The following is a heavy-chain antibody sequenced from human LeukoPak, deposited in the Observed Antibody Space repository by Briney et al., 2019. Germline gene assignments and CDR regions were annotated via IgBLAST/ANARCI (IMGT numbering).Heavy chain of an antibody. CDR3: ARGDYGSGSYYMVY. J-gene: IGHJ4*02. V-gene: IGHV1-2*06. CDR1: GYTFTGYY. CDR2: INPNSGGT. D-gene: IGHD3-10*01. Sequence: ASVKVSCKASGYTFTGYYMHWVRQAPGQGLEWMGRINPNSGGTNYPQKFQGRVTMTRDTSISTAYMELSRLRSDDTAVYYCARGDYGSGSYYMVYWGQGTLVTVSS.